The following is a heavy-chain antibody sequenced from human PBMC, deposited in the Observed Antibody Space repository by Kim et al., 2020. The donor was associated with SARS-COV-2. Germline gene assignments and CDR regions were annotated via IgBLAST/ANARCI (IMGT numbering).Heavy chain of an antibody. CDR2: VSYEGRNT. J-gene: IGHJ4*02. D-gene: IGHD2-15*01. CDR1: GFNFSNYG. V-gene: IGHV3-30*18. CDR3: VKEAAFTTVVVDYYFDY. Sequence: GGSLRLSCVASGFNFSNYGMHWVRQAPGKGLGWVGIVSYEGRNTYYAASVKGRFTISRDNSKNTLYLQMNSLTTEDTALYYCVKEAAFTTVVVDYYFDYWGQGTLVTVSS.